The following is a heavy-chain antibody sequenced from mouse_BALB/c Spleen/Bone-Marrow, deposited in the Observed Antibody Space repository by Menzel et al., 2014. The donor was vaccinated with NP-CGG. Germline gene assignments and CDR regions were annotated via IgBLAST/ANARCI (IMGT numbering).Heavy chain of an antibody. CDR3: ARGRTRVVSDY. J-gene: IGHJ2*02. CDR2: IQPSDSYT. V-gene: IGHV1-69*01. Sequence: QVQLQQSGAEGVMPGASLKVSCKASGYTFTNYWVQWVEQGPGQGLEWTREIQPSDSYTNYNQDLKVKATLTVNNSSSTEYMQLSRLTSEDSAVYYYARGRTRVVSDYLCQGTSLTVSS. CDR1: GYTFTNYW. D-gene: IGHD1-1*01.